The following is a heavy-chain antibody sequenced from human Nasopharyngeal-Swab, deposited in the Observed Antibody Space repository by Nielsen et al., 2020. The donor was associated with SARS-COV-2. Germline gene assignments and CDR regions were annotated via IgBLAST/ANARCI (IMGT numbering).Heavy chain of an antibody. J-gene: IGHJ6*02. CDR2: IYYSGST. Sequence: RQAPGKGPEWIGYIYYSGSTNYNPSLKSRVTISVDTSKNQFSLKLSSVTAADTAVYYCAGGRDGYTNYYYYYGMDVWGQGTTVTVSS. CDR3: AGGRDGYTNYYYYYGMDV. D-gene: IGHD5-24*01. V-gene: IGHV4-59*01.